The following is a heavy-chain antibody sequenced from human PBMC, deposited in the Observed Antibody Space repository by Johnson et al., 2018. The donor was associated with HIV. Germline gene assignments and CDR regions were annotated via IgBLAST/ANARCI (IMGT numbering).Heavy chain of an antibody. CDR3: ARDWVIGDAFDI. CDR2: FGSAGDT. V-gene: IGHV3-13*01. J-gene: IGHJ3*02. CDR1: RFTFSNYD. Sequence: VQLVESGGGLVQPGGSLRLSCAASRFTFSNYDMYWVRQVTGKGLEWVSSFGSAGDTNYPGSVKGRFTMSRDNSKNTLYLQMNSLRAEDTAVYYCARDWVIGDAFDIWGQGTKVTVSS. D-gene: IGHD2-21*01.